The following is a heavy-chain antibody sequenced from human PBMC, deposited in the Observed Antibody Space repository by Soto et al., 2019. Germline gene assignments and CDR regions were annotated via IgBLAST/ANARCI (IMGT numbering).Heavy chain of an antibody. CDR1: GFTFGDYG. CDR3: TRAPCSGGTCYPGGSFDY. V-gene: IGHV3-49*03. CDR2: IRNKAYSGTT. D-gene: IGHD2-15*01. J-gene: IGHJ4*02. Sequence: SLQLYCTTSGFTFGDYGMHWFRQAPGKGLQWVGFIRNKAYSGTTEYAASVKGRFTISRDDSKSIAYLQMNSLKTEDTAVYYCTRAPCSGGTCYPGGSFDYWGQGTLVTVSS.